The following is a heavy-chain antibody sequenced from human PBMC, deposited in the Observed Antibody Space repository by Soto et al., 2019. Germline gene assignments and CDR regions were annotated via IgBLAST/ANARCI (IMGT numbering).Heavy chain of an antibody. D-gene: IGHD6-13*01. Sequence: GASVKVSCKASGYTLTSYVISWVRQAPGQGLEWMGWISAYNGKTNYAQKLQGRVTITTDTSTSTAYMELSSLRSDDTAVYYCARGWYSSRWFPSWYWGQGTLVTRLL. V-gene: IGHV1-18*01. CDR2: ISAYNGKT. CDR1: GYTLTSYV. CDR3: ARGWYSSRWFPSWY. J-gene: IGHJ4*02.